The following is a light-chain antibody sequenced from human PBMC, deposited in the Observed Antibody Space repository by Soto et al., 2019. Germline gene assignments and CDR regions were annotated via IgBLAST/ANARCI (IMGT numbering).Light chain of an antibody. J-gene: IGKJ1*01. CDR1: QSVNSSS. CDR2: AAS. CDR3: QQYGSSPWT. Sequence: EIVLTHSPATLSLSPWDRATLSWRASQSVNSSSLAWYQQKPGQAPRLLIYAASSRATDIPDRFSGSGSGTDFTLTISRLEPEDSAVYNCQQYGSSPWTFGQGTKVDIK. V-gene: IGKV3-20*01.